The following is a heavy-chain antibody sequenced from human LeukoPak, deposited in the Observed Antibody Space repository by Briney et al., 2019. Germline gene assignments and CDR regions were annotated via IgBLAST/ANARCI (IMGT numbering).Heavy chain of an antibody. V-gene: IGHV3-11*04. CDR2: ISSSGSTI. CDR1: GFTFSDYY. CDR3: ARGARSSWFHFDY. D-gene: IGHD6-13*01. J-gene: IGHJ4*02. Sequence: PGGSLRLSCAASGFTFSDYYMSWIRQAPGKGLEWVSYISSSGSTIYYADSVKGRFTISRDNAKNSLYLQMNSLRAVDTAVYYCARGARSSWFHFDYWGQGTLVTVSS.